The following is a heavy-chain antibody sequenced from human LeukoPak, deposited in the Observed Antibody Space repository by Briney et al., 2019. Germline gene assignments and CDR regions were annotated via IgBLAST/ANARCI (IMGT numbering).Heavy chain of an antibody. CDR1: GYTFTSYG. CDR2: MNPNSGNT. Sequence: GASVKVSCKASGYTFTSYGISWVRQATGQGLEWMGWMNPNSGNTGYAQKFQGRVTMTRNTSISTAYMELSSLRSEDTAVYYCARGRYDILTGYSYRDYWGQGTLVTVSS. V-gene: IGHV1-8*02. CDR3: ARGRYDILTGYSYRDY. J-gene: IGHJ4*02. D-gene: IGHD3-9*01.